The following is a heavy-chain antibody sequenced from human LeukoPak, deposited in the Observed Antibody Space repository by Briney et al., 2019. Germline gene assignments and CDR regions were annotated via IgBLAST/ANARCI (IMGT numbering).Heavy chain of an antibody. CDR2: INAGNGNT. Sequence: ASVKVSCKASGYTFTSYGISWVRQAPGQGLEWMGWINAGNGNTKYSQKFQGRVTIIRDTSASTAYMELSSLRSEDTAVYYCARDPGSGWEYYFDYWGQGTLVTVSS. CDR3: ARDPGSGWEYYFDY. CDR1: GYTFTSYG. D-gene: IGHD6-19*01. V-gene: IGHV1-3*01. J-gene: IGHJ4*02.